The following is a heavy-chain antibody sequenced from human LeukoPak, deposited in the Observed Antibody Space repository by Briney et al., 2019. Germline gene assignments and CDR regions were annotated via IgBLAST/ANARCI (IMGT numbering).Heavy chain of an antibody. D-gene: IGHD1-26*01. CDR1: GLTFSTYA. J-gene: IGHJ4*02. CDR3: ARSAVGTSCCTAVDY. Sequence: GGSLRLSCAASGLTFSTYAMTWVRQAPGKGLEWVSGISTSGDRTYYADSVKGRFTISRDNSKNTLYLQVNSLRAEDTAEYYCARSAVGTSCCTAVDYWGQGTLVTVSS. V-gene: IGHV3-23*01. CDR2: ISTSGDRT.